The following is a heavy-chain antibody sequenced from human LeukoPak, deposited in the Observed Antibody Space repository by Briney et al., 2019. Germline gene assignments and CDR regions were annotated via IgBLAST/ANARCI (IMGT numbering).Heavy chain of an antibody. CDR1: GFTFSNNW. V-gene: IGHV3-74*01. Sequence: GGSLRLSCAASGFTFSNNWMHWVRQAPGKGLVWVSRINSDGRTTTYADSVKGRFTISRDNAKNTLYLQMNSLRAEDTAVYYCAMIKEGWGQGTMVTVSS. CDR2: INSDGRTT. D-gene: IGHD3-22*01. J-gene: IGHJ4*02. CDR3: AMIKEG.